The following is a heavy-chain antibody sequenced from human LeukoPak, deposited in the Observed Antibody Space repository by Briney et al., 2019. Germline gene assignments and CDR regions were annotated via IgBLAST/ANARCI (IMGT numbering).Heavy chain of an antibody. J-gene: IGHJ4*02. D-gene: IGHD3-3*01. CDR1: GFIVSSYY. CDR2: IYTGGTT. Sequence: GGSLRLSCSVSGFIVSSYYMTWVRQAPGKGLEWVSLIYTGGTTSYTDSVKGRFTISRDTSKNTLYLQMNSLRAEDTAIYYCAKEGVVMGYYFDYWGQGTLVTVSS. CDR3: AKEGVVMGYYFDY. V-gene: IGHV3-53*01.